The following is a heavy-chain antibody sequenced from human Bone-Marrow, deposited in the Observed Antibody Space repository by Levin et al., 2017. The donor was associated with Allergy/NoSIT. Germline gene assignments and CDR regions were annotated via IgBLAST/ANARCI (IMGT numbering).Heavy chain of an antibody. Sequence: SETLSLTCTVSGGSISSGVYFWSWIRQLPGKGLEWIGYVSHSGITFYNQSLKSRVTISGDTSKNLFSLNLSPVTAADTAVDYCARGITVFGVVLAVNDAFDIWGQGTMVTVSS. J-gene: IGHJ3*02. CDR3: ARGITVFGVVLAVNDAFDI. D-gene: IGHD3-3*01. CDR2: VSHSGIT. V-gene: IGHV4-31*03. CDR1: GGSISSGVYF.